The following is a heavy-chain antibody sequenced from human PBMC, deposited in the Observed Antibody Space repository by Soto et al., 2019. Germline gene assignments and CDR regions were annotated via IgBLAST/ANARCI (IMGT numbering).Heavy chain of an antibody. CDR1: GGTFSSYA. CDR2: IIPIFGTA. V-gene: IGHV1-69*12. Sequence: QVQLVQSGAEVKKPGSSVKVSCKASGGTFSSYAISWVRQAPGQGLEWMGGIIPIFGTANYAQKFQGRVTFTADESTSTAHMELSSLRSEDTAVYYCARGSRGYSYGYSPYYYYGMDVWGQGTTVTVSS. CDR3: ARGSRGYSYGYSPYYYYGMDV. D-gene: IGHD5-18*01. J-gene: IGHJ6*02.